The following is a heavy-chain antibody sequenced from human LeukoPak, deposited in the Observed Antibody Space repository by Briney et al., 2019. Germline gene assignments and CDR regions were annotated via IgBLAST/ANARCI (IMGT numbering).Heavy chain of an antibody. CDR2: INPNSGGT. J-gene: IGHJ3*02. CDR3: ARMGDSGSYGFDI. CDR1: GYTFTGYY. V-gene: IGHV1-2*02. D-gene: IGHD3-10*01. Sequence: ASVKVSCKASGYTFTGYYMHWVRQAPGQGLEWTGWINPNSGGTNYAQKFQGRVTMTRDTSISTAYMELSRLRSDDTAVYYCARMGDSGSYGFDIWGQGTMVTVSS.